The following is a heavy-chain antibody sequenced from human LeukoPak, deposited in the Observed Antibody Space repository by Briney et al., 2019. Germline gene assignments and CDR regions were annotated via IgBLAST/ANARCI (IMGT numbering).Heavy chain of an antibody. CDR2: INPSGGST. CDR3: ASQPDAEDSSGYYFDY. D-gene: IGHD3-22*01. V-gene: IGHV1-46*03. Sequence: ASVKVSCKASGYTFTSYYMHWVRQAPGQGLEWMGIINPSGGSTSYAQKFQGRVTMTRDTSTSTVYMELSSLRSEDTAVYYCASQPDAEDSSGYYFDYWGQGTLVTVSS. CDR1: GYTFTSYY. J-gene: IGHJ4*02.